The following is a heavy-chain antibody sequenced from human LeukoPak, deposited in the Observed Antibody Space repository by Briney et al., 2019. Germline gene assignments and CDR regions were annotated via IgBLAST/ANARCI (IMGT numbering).Heavy chain of an antibody. D-gene: IGHD6-19*01. J-gene: IGHJ3*02. V-gene: IGHV1-69*04. CDR1: RGTFSSYA. CDR2: IIPILGIA. Sequence: RASVKVSCKASRGTFSSYAISWVRQAPGQGLEWMGRIIPILGIANYAQKFQGRVTITADKSTSTAYMGLSSLRSEDTAVYYCARAGAVAGTYDAFDIWGQGTMVTVSS. CDR3: ARAGAVAGTYDAFDI.